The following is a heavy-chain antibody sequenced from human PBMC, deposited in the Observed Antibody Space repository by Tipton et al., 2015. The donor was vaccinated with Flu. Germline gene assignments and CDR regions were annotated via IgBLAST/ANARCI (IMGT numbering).Heavy chain of an antibody. CDR2: IYTSGST. V-gene: IGHV4-4*07. J-gene: IGHJ6*02. D-gene: IGHD3-3*01. CDR1: GGSISSDY. CDR3: ARVGDLWSGTNYGLDV. Sequence: TLSLTCTVSGGSISSDYWSWIRQPAGKGLEWIGRIYTSGSTNYNPSLKSRVTMSVDTSKNQFSLKLSSVTAADTAVYYCARVGDLWSGTNYGLDVWGQGTTVTVSS.